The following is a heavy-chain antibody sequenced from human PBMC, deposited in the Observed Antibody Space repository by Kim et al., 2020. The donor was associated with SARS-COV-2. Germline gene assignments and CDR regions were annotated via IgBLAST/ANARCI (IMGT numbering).Heavy chain of an antibody. Sequence: GGSLRLSCAASGFTFSSYGMHWVRQAPGKGLEWVAVISYDGSNKYYADSVKGRFTISRDNSKNTLYLQMNSLRAEDTAVYYCAKDRGLATITAEVPIGSYYYYGMDVWGQGTTVTVSS. J-gene: IGHJ6*02. CDR3: AKDRGLATITAEVPIGSYYYYGMDV. CDR1: GFTFSSYG. D-gene: IGHD5-12*01. V-gene: IGHV3-30*18. CDR2: ISYDGSNK.